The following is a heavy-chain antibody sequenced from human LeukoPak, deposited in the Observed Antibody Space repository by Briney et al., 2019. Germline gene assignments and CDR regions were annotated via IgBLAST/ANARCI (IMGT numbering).Heavy chain of an antibody. CDR3: ATGGQPKYSSSLGGY. J-gene: IGHJ4*02. CDR1: GYTLTELS. D-gene: IGHD6-13*01. V-gene: IGHV1-24*01. CDR2: FDPEDGET. Sequence: ASVKVSCKVSGYTLTELSMHWVRQAPGKGLEWRGGFDPEDGETIYAQKFQGRVTTTEDTSTDTAYMELSSLRSEDTAVYYCATGGQPKYSSSLGGYWGQGTLVTVSS.